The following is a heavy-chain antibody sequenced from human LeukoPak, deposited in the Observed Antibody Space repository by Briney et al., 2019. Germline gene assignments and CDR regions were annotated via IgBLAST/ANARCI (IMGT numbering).Heavy chain of an antibody. D-gene: IGHD1-26*01. CDR2: ISSSGNTI. Sequence: GGSLRLSCAASGFTFSDCEMNWVRQAPGKGLEWIAYISSSGNTIYYADSLQGRFTISRVNAKNSLFLQLNSLRAEDTAIYYCARDSTIVTEYDYYYYGMDVWGQGTTVTVSS. CDR3: ARDSTIVTEYDYYYYGMDV. J-gene: IGHJ6*02. CDR1: GFTFSDCE. V-gene: IGHV3-48*03.